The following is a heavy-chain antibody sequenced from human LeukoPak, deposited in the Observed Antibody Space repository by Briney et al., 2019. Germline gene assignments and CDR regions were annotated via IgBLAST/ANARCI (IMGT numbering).Heavy chain of an antibody. D-gene: IGHD3-22*01. CDR3: ARQYGNYLWDY. CDR2: IYYSGTT. V-gene: IGHV4-59*08. J-gene: IGHJ4*01. Sequence: PSETLSLTCTVSGGSISRYYWSWVRQSPGKGLEWIGHIYYSGTTNYNPSLKSRITISVDTSKNQFSLKLNSVTAADTAVYFCARQYGNYLWDYWGHGTLVTVSS. CDR1: GGSISRYY.